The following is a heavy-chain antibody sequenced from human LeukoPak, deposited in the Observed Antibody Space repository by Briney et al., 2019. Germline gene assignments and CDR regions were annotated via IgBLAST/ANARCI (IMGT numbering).Heavy chain of an antibody. CDR1: GGSISSSSYY. CDR3: AITSGWYSNYDY. J-gene: IGHJ4*02. CDR2: IYYSGST. D-gene: IGHD6-19*01. Sequence: SETLSLTCTVSGGSISSSSYYWGWIRQPPGKGLGWIGSIYYSGSTYYNPSLKSRVTISVDTSKNQFSLKLSSVTAADTAVYYCAITSGWYSNYDYWGQGTLVTVSS. V-gene: IGHV4-39*01.